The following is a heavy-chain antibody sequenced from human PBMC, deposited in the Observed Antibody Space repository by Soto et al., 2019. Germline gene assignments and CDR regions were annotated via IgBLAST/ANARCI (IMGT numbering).Heavy chain of an antibody. V-gene: IGHV3-21*01. J-gene: IGHJ6*03. Sequence: GGSLGLSCAASGFTFSIYSMNWVRQAPGKGLEWVSSISTSSSYIYYADSLKGRFTISRDNAKNSLYLQMNSLRAEDTAVYYRARDPDNWNDGIYYYYMDVWGKGTTVTVSS. CDR1: GFTFSIYS. CDR2: ISTSSSYI. D-gene: IGHD1-1*01. CDR3: ARDPDNWNDGIYYYYMDV.